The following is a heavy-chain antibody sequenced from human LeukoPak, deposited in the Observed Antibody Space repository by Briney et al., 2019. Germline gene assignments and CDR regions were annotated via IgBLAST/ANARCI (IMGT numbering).Heavy chain of an antibody. D-gene: IGHD6-13*01. CDR2: ISYDGSNK. CDR3: AKTQQLLVYYYYGMDV. J-gene: IGHJ6*02. Sequence: GGSLRLSCAASGFTFSSYGMHWVRQAPGKGLEWVAVISYDGSNKYYADSVKGRFTISRDNSKNTLYLQMNSLRAEDTAVYYCAKTQQLLVYYYYGMDVWGQGTTVTVSS. CDR1: GFTFSSYG. V-gene: IGHV3-30*18.